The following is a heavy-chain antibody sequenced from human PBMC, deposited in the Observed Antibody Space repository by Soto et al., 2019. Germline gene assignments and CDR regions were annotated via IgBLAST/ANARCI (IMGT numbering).Heavy chain of an antibody. Sequence: XEALPRHGTDAGASSIDFYWRWIRQTPWKGLEWVGFRFYRETTKYNPSLKGRVNMSLDTSKNQVSLHLKSVTEADTAVYYCARANSRTWYKLEYKWFHSWGQGTQVTV. J-gene: IGHJ5*01. CDR2: RFYRETT. D-gene: IGHD6-13*01. V-gene: IGHV4-59*01. CDR3: ARANSRTWYKLEYKWFHS. CDR1: GASSIDFY.